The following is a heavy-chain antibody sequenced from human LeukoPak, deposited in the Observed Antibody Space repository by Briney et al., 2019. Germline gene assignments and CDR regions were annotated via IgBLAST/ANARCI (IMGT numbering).Heavy chain of an antibody. V-gene: IGHV3-53*01. CDR3: ARSRRFGGNYYYYYMDV. D-gene: IGHD1-26*01. CDR2: IYSGGST. J-gene: IGHJ6*03. Sequence: GGSLRLSCAASGFTVSSNYMNWVRQAPGKGLEWVSVIYSGGSTYYADSVKGRFTISRDNSKNTLYPQMNSLRAEDTAVYYCARSRRFGGNYYYYYMDVWGKGTTVTVSS. CDR1: GFTVSSNY.